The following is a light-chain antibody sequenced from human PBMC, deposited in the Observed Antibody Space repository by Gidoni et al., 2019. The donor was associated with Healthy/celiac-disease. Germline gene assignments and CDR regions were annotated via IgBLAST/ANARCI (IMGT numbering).Light chain of an antibody. CDR1: SSNIGAGYD. CDR2: GNS. V-gene: IGLV1-40*01. J-gene: IGLJ1*01. CDR3: QSYDSSFRRV. Sequence: QSVLTQPPSVSGAPGQRVTISCTGSSSNIGAGYDVHWYQQLPGTAPKLLIYGNSNRPSGVPDRFSGSKSGTSASLASTGLQAEDEADYYCQSYDSSFRRVFGTGTKVTVL.